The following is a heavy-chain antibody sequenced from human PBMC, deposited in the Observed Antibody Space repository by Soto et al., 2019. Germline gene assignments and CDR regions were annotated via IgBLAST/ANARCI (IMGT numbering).Heavy chain of an antibody. D-gene: IGHD5-18*01. J-gene: IGHJ4*02. CDR2: ISYSGTT. Sequence: SETLSLTCTVSGCSLSSYYWSWIRRPPGMGLEWIASISYSGTTNYNSSLKSRVTISIDTSKNQFSLKFNSVTAADTAVYYCAREGYNFGPFDYWGQGALVTSPQ. CDR3: AREGYNFGPFDY. V-gene: IGHV4-59*01. CDR1: GCSLSSYY.